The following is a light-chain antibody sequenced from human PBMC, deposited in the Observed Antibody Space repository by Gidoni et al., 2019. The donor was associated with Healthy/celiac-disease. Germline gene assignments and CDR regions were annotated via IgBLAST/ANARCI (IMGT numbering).Light chain of an antibody. CDR3: PQRGTWRVFT. Sequence: ELVLTQSPATLSSSPGERATLSCRASQSVSSSLAWYQQKPGQAPRLLIYDAANRATGIPARFSGRGSGTYFTLTISILEPEDFAVYYCPQRGTWRVFTFVPGTKVDI. V-gene: IGKV3-11*01. CDR2: DAA. CDR1: QSVSSS. J-gene: IGKJ3*01.